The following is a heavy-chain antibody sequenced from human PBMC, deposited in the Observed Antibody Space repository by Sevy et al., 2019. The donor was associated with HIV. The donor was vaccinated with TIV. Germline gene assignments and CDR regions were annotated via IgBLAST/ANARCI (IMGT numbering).Heavy chain of an antibody. D-gene: IGHD2-21*01. CDR1: GYTFTGYY. V-gene: IGHV1-2*02. J-gene: IGHJ4*02. CDR2: INPNSGGT. CDR3: ARQSISLAELDY. Sequence: ASVKVSCKASGYTFTGYYMHWVRQAPGQGLEWMGWINPNSGGTNYAQKFQGRVTMTRDTSISTAYMELSRLRSDDTAVYYCARQSISLAELDYWGQGTLVTVSS.